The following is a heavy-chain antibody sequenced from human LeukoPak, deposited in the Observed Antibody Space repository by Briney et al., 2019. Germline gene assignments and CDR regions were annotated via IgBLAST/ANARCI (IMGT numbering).Heavy chain of an antibody. CDR2: INWNGDGT. J-gene: IGHJ6*03. CDR3: ARVPVMDFYYYSYMDV. Sequence: GGSLRLSCAASGFTFSSYEMNWVRQAPGKGLEWVSSINWNGDGTGYAQSVKGRFTISRDNAKNSLYLQMNSLRAEDTALYYCARVPVMDFYYYSYMDVWGKGTTVTVSS. D-gene: IGHD2-8*01. CDR1: GFTFSSYE. V-gene: IGHV3-20*04.